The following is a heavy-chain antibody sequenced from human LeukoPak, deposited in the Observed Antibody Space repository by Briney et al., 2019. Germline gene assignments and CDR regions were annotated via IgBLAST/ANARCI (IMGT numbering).Heavy chain of an antibody. V-gene: IGHV4-38-2*02. CDR1: GYSISSGYY. J-gene: IGHJ4*02. CDR2: IYHSGST. D-gene: IGHD3-10*01. CDR3: ARANRYYGSGSWSFGFDY. Sequence: SETLSLTCTVSGYSISSGYYWGWIRQPPGKGLEWIGSIYHSGSTNYNPSLKSRVTISVDTSKNQFSLKLSSVTAADTAVYYCARANRYYGSGSWSFGFDYWGQGTLVTVSS.